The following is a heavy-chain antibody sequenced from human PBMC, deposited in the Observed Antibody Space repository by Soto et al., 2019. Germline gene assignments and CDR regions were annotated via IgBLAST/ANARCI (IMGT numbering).Heavy chain of an antibody. D-gene: IGHD6-13*01. CDR1: GYTCTSYG. V-gene: IGHV1-18*01. J-gene: IGHJ4*02. CDR3: ARVSPSSRAAEP. CDR2: ISAYNGNT. Sequence: QVQLVQSGAEVKKPGASVRVSCKASGYTCTSYGISWVRQAPGQGLEWMGWISAYNGNTNYAQSLQCRVTMTTDTSTTTPYMELRSLKSDVTAVYYCARVSPSSRAAEPWGQGTLVTVS.